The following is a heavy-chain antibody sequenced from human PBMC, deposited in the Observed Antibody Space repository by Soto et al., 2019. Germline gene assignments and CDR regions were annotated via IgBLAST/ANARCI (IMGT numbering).Heavy chain of an antibody. CDR1: GGSFSGYY. J-gene: IGHJ4*02. V-gene: IGHV4-34*01. CDR3: ARDKIPGLFDY. Sequence: QVQLQQWGAALLKPSETLSLTCAVYGGSFSGYYWTWIRQTPGTGLEWIGESNHSGSTNYNPSLKIRVAIDVGSSKEQFSLKLTSVTAGDTAVYSCARDKIPGLFDYWGQGNLVTVSS. CDR2: SNHSGST. D-gene: IGHD2-21*01.